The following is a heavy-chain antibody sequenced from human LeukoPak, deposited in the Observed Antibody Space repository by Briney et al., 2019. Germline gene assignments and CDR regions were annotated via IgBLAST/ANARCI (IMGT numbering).Heavy chain of an antibody. V-gene: IGHV3-23*01. CDR3: AKPIVVVPAAIFSGWFDP. J-gene: IGHJ5*02. D-gene: IGHD2-2*01. CDR2: ISGSGGST. Sequence: GRSLRLSCAASGFTFSSYGMHWVRQAPGKGLEWVSAISGSGGSTCYADSVKGRFTISRDNSKNTLYLQMNSLRAEDTAVYYCAKPIVVVPAAIFSGWFDPWGQGTLVTVSS. CDR1: GFTFSSYG.